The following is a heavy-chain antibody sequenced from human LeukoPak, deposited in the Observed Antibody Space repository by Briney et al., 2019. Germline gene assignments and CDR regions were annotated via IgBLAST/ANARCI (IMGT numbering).Heavy chain of an antibody. CDR1: GFTFSSYD. Sequence: GGSLRLSCAASGFTFSSYDMTWVRQTPGKGLEWVALISRSGGTTYYADSVKGRFTISRDNSKNTLYLQMNSLRVEDTALYYCAKGSGSGWYGWFDPWGQGTLVTVSS. J-gene: IGHJ5*02. V-gene: IGHV3-23*01. D-gene: IGHD6-19*01. CDR2: ISRSGGTT. CDR3: AKGSGSGWYGWFDP.